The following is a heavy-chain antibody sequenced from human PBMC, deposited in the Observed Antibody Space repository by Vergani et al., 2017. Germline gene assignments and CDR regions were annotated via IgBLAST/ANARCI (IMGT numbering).Heavy chain of an antibody. D-gene: IGHD6-13*01. CDR3: ARGWVAAAY. J-gene: IGHJ4*02. CDR1: GCSISSYY. Sequence: QVQLQESGPGLVKPSETLSLTCTVSGCSISSYYWSWIRQPPGKGLEWIGYIYYSGSTNYNPSLKRRVTISVDTYKNQCSLKLGSVTAADTAVYYCARGWVAAAYWGQGTLVTVSS. CDR2: IYYSGST. V-gene: IGHV4-59*01.